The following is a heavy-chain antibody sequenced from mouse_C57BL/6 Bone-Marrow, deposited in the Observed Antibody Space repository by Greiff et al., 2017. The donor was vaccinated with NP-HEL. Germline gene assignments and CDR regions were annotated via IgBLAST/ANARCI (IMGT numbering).Heavy chain of an antibody. CDR2: IWTGGGT. D-gene: IGHD2-5*01. Sequence: QVQLQQSGPGLVAPSPSLSITCTASGFSFTSYAISWVRQPPGKGLEWLGVIWTGGGTNYNSALKSRLTISKDNSKSQVFLNMNSLQTADKASYYCATCYSNYYAMDYWGQGTSVTVSS. CDR3: ATCYSNYYAMDY. J-gene: IGHJ4*01. CDR1: GFSFTSYA. V-gene: IGHV2-9-1*01.